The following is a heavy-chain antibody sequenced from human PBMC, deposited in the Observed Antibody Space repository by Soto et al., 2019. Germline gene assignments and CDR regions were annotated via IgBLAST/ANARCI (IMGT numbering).Heavy chain of an antibody. CDR1: GYTFDTSW. J-gene: IGHJ4*02. CDR3: ARHPVDTDIR. V-gene: IGHV5-51*01. D-gene: IGHD5-18*01. CDR2: IWPRDSDT. Sequence: GESLKISCHASGYTFDTSWIGWVRQVPGKGLEWMGIIWPRDSDTKYNPSFEGQVTISADKSISTAYLQWSSLKASDSAIYYCARHPVDTDIRWGQGTRVTVSS.